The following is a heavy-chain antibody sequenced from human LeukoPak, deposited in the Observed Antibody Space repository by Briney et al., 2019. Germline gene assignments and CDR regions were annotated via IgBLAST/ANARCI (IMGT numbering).Heavy chain of an antibody. CDR2: INPSGSST. CDR3: ARDKGGWSLA. J-gene: IGHJ5*02. D-gene: IGHD2-21*01. V-gene: IGHV1-46*01. CDR1: GYSFTSHY. Sequence: ASVKVSCKASGYSFTSHYMHWVRQAPGQGLEWLGLINPSGSSTLYAQKFQGRVTMTRDMSTTTDYMELSSLRSEDTAVYYCARDKGGWSLAWGQGTLVTVSS.